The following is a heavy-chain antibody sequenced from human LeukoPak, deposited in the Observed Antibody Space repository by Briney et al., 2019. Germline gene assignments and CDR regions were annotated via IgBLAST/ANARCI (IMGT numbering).Heavy chain of an antibody. V-gene: IGHV1-18*01. J-gene: IGHJ6*02. CDR2: ISAYNGNT. CDR3: AREVPGNYYYYGMDV. CDR1: GYTFTSYG. D-gene: IGHD2-2*01. Sequence: GASVTVSCKASGYTFTSYGISWVRQAPGQGLEWMGWISAYNGNTNYAQKLQGRVTMTTDTSTSTAYMELRSLRSDDTAVYYCAREVPGNYYYYGMDVWGQGTTVTVSS.